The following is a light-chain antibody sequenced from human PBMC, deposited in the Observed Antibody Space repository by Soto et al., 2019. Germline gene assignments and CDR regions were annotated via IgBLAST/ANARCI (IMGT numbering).Light chain of an antibody. CDR3: QQYGTSPWT. CDR2: GVT. CDR1: QSVSSSY. V-gene: IGKV3-20*01. Sequence: IVLTQSPGTLSLSPGERATLSCRASQSVSSSYLAWYQQEPGQTPRLLVYGVTNRATGIPDRFRGSGSGTDFTLTISRLEPEHFALYYCQQYGTSPWTFDQGTKVEIK. J-gene: IGKJ1*01.